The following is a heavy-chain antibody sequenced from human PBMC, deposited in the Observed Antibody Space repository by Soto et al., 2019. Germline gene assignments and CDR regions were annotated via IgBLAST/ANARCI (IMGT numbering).Heavy chain of an antibody. D-gene: IGHD6-13*01. CDR1: GFTFSSYS. CDR3: ARDGIAAATD. V-gene: IGHV3-21*01. CDR2: ISICSSYI. Sequence: EVQLVESGGGLVKPGGSLRLSCAASGFTFSSYSMNWVLQAPGKGLEWVSAISICSSYIYYADSVKGRFTISRDYAKNSLYLHMNRLRAEDTAVYYCARDGIAAATDWGRGTLVTVSS. J-gene: IGHJ2*01.